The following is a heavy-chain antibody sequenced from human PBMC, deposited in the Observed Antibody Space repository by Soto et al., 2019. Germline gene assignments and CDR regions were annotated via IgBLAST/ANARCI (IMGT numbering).Heavy chain of an antibody. CDR1: GYPFDTYG. Sequence: ASVKVSCKASGYPFDTYGINWVRQAPGQRPEWMGWISAYIGQTDYAQNFQGRVTMATDTSTNTAYMELRNLRSEDTAVYYCARDHQEFWNSYFFDTWGPGTLVTVSS. J-gene: IGHJ5*02. CDR2: ISAYIGQT. D-gene: IGHD3-3*01. V-gene: IGHV1-18*01. CDR3: ARDHQEFWNSYFFDT.